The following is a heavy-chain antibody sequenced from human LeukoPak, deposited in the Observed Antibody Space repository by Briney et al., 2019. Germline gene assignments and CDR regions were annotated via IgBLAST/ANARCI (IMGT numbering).Heavy chain of an antibody. V-gene: IGHV3-21*01. D-gene: IGHD1-26*01. Sequence: GGSLRLSCAASGFTFSSYSMNWVRQAPGKGLEWVSSISSSGSYIYYADSVKGRFTISRDNAKNSPYLQMNSLRAEDTAVYYCARGRGELLSYNWFDPWGQGTLVTVSS. CDR1: GFTFSSYS. CDR3: ARGRGELLSYNWFDP. J-gene: IGHJ5*02. CDR2: ISSSGSYI.